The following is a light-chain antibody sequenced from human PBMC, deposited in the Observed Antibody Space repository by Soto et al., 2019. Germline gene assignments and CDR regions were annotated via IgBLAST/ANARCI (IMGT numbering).Light chain of an antibody. J-gene: IGLJ2*01. CDR2: QDS. CDR3: QAWDSSTWV. Sequence: SYELTQPPSVSVSPGQTASITCSGGKLGDKYACGYQQKPRQSPVLDIYQDSKRPSGIPERFSGSNSGNTATLTISGPQAMDEADYYCQAWDSSTWVFGGGTKLTVL. CDR1: KLGDKY. V-gene: IGLV3-1*01.